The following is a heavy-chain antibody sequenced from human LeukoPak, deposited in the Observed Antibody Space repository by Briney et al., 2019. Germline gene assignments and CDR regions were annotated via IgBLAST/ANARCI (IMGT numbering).Heavy chain of an antibody. J-gene: IGHJ2*01. V-gene: IGHV1-18*01. CDR2: ISPYNSNT. Sequence: ASVKVSCKASGYTFNIYGINWVRQAPGQGLQWMGWISPYNSNTKYAHNLQGRVTITTDTSTSKAYMELRSLRSDDTAVYFCARDAIGMEAFDFWGRGTLVTVSS. D-gene: IGHD3-3*01. CDR1: GYTFNIYG. CDR3: ARDAIGMEAFDF.